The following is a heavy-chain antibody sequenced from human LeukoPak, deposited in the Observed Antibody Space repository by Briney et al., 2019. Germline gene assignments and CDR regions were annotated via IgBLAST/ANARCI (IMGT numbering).Heavy chain of an antibody. CDR1: GYTFTRYD. J-gene: IGHJ6*03. D-gene: IGHD3-3*01. Sequence: ASVKVSCQASGYTFTRYDINGVGQATGRGLEWMGWMNPNRGNPGHAQNFQGRVTMTRNNPISTAYMELSSLSSEDPAVFYCARGRMDRVVTGDYYYMDVWGKGTTVTVSS. CDR3: ARGRMDRVVTGDYYYMDV. CDR2: MNPNRGNP. V-gene: IGHV1-8*01.